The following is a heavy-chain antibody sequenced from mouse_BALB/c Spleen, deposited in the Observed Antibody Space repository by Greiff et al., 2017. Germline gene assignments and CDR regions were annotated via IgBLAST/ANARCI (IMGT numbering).Heavy chain of an antibody. CDR1: GFTFSSYA. D-gene: IGHD1-2*01. V-gene: IGHV5-6-5*01. Sequence: EVQGVESGGGLVKPGGSLKLSCAASGFTFSSYAMSWVRQTPEKRLEWVASISSGGSTYYPDSVKGRFTISRDNARNILYLQMSSLRSEDTAMYYCARAPHYYGYVAMVYFDYWGQGTTLTVSS. J-gene: IGHJ2*01. CDR3: ARAPHYYGYVAMVYFDY. CDR2: ISSGGST.